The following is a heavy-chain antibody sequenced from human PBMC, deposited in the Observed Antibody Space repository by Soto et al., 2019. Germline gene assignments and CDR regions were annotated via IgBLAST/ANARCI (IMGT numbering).Heavy chain of an antibody. CDR3: ARGPRIAVAGTPRSARHDY. Sequence: PSETLSLTCAVYGGSFSGYYWSWIRQPPGKGLEWIGEINHSGSTNYNPSLKSRVTISVDTSKNQFSLKLSSVTAADTAVYYCARGPRIAVAGTPRSARHDYWGQGTLVTVSS. CDR2: INHSGST. V-gene: IGHV4-34*01. CDR1: GGSFSGYY. D-gene: IGHD6-19*01. J-gene: IGHJ4*02.